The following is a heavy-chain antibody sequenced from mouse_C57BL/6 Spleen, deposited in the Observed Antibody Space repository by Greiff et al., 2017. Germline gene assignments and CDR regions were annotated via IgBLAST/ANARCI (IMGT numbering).Heavy chain of an antibody. D-gene: IGHD1-1*01. Sequence: EVKVEESGGGLVQPGGSLKLSCAASGFTFSDYYMYWVRQTPEKRLEWVAYISNGGGSTYYPDTVKGRFTISRDNAKNTLYLQMSRLKSEDTAMYYCARITTVYDMDYWGKGTSVTVST. CDR3: ARITTVYDMDY. CDR2: ISNGGGST. J-gene: IGHJ4*01. CDR1: GFTFSDYY. V-gene: IGHV5-12*01.